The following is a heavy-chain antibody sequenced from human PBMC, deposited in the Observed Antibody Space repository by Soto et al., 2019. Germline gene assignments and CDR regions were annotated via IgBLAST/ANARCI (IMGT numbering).Heavy chain of an antibody. J-gene: IGHJ6*02. CDR2: IYYSGST. CDR3: ARAHSSWEYYYYYGMDV. CDR1: GGSISSYY. V-gene: IGHV4-59*01. Sequence: QVQLPESGPGLVKPSETLSLTCTVSGGSISSYYWSWIRQPPGKGLEWIGYIYYSGSTNYNPSLKSRVTISVDTSKNQFSLKLSSVTAADTAVYYCARAHSSWEYYYYYGMDVWGQGTTVTVSS. D-gene: IGHD6-6*01.